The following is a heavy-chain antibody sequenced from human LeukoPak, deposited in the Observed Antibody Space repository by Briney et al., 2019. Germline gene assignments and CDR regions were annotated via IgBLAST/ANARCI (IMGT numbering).Heavy chain of an antibody. CDR2: IYPGDSDT. CDR3: AREGSSGYGARWFDP. D-gene: IGHD5-12*01. CDR1: GYSFTSYW. J-gene: IGHJ5*02. Sequence: GESLKISCKGSGYSFTSYWIGWVRQMPGKGLEWMGIIYPGDSDTRYSPSFQGQVIISADKSISTAYLQWSSLKASDTAMYYCAREGSSGYGARWFDPWGQGTLVTVSS. V-gene: IGHV5-51*01.